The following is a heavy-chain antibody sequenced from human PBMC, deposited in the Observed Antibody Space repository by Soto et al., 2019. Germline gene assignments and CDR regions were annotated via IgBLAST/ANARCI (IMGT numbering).Heavy chain of an antibody. Sequence: SETLSLTCAVYGGSFSGYYWSWIRQPPGKGLEWIGEINHSGSTNYNPSLKSRVTISVDTSKNQFSLKLSSVTAADTAVYYCARMVAAGTKFDYWGQGTLVTVS. V-gene: IGHV4-34*01. CDR2: INHSGST. J-gene: IGHJ4*02. CDR1: GGSFSGYY. CDR3: ARMVAAGTKFDY. D-gene: IGHD6-13*01.